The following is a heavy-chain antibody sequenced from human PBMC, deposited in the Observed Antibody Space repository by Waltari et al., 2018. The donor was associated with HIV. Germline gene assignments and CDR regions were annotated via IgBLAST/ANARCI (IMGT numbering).Heavy chain of an antibody. CDR1: GYPFTDYY. J-gene: IGHJ3*02. Sequence: EVQLEQPGAAVKKPGATVKISCQISGYPFTDYYIHWIHQAAGSGLEWVGRVDPEDREPRLSEKVRDRVTITADRSTDTAYLELSSLTSDDTAIYYCARTLTLTFDPFDIWGQGTMVVVSS. CDR2: VDPEDREP. CDR3: ARTLTLTFDPFDI. D-gene: IGHD7-27*01. V-gene: IGHV1-69-2*01.